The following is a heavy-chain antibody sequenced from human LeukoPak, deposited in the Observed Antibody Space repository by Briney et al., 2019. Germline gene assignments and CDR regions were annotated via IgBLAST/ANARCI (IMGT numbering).Heavy chain of an antibody. CDR3: AITSDVRYFDWLSGY. J-gene: IGHJ4*02. V-gene: IGHV3-23*01. D-gene: IGHD3-9*01. Sequence: GGSLRLSCAASGFTFSSYAMSWVRQAPGKGLEWVSAISGSGGSTYYADSVKGRFTTSRDNSKNTLYLKMSSLRAEDTAVYYCAITSDVRYFDWLSGYWGQGTLVTVSS. CDR1: GFTFSSYA. CDR2: ISGSGGST.